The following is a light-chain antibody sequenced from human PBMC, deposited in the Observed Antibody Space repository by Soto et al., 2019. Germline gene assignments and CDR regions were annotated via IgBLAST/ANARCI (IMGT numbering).Light chain of an antibody. Sequence: DIVLTQSPANLSVSVGQRVTLSCRASESMSDDLAWYQHKPGRAPSLLIYRSSTRAAGVSARFSGSGSGTDFTLTISSLQPEDYAVYYCQQYYIWPPWTFGQGTKVEIK. CDR2: RSS. J-gene: IGKJ1*01. CDR3: QQYYIWPPWT. V-gene: IGKV3-15*01. CDR1: ESMSDD.